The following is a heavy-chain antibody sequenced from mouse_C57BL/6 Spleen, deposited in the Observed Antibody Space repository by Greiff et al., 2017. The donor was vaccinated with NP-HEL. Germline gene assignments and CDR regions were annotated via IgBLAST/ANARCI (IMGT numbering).Heavy chain of an antibody. V-gene: IGHV5-4*01. J-gene: IGHJ4*01. CDR3: ARDPYYGSSYAMDY. Sequence: EVMLVESGGGLVKPGGSLKLSCAASGFTFSSYAMSWVRQTPEKRLEWVATISDGGSYTYYPDNVKGRFTISRDNAKNNLYLQMSHLKSEDTAMYYCARDPYYGSSYAMDYWGQGTSVTVSS. D-gene: IGHD1-1*01. CDR1: GFTFSSYA. CDR2: ISDGGSYT.